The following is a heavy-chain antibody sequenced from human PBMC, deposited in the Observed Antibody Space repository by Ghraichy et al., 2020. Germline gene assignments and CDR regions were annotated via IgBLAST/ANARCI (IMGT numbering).Heavy chain of an antibody. CDR2: LNSEGSIT. Sequence: GGSLRLSCAASGFTFSSYWMHWVRQPPGKGLEWVARLNSEGSITTYADSVKGRFTISRDSAKNTLYLQMNSLRPEDTAVYFCTRDPETDDSTSFHYYGMDVWGQGTSVTVSS. CDR1: GFTFSSYW. CDR3: TRDPETDDSTSFHYYGMDV. D-gene: IGHD4-11*01. J-gene: IGHJ6*02. V-gene: IGHV3-74*03.